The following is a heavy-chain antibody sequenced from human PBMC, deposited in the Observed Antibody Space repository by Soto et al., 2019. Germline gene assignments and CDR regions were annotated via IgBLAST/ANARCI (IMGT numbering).Heavy chain of an antibody. D-gene: IGHD3-3*01. V-gene: IGHV1-69*01. CDR3: ARSRRRYYDFWSGYISWFDP. CDR2: IIPIFGTA. J-gene: IGHJ5*02. Sequence: QVQLVQSGAEVKKPGSSVKVSCKASGGTFSSYAISWVRQAPGQGLEWMGGIIPIFGTANYAQKFQGRVTITADESTSTAYMELSSLRSEDTAVYYCARSRRRYYDFWSGYISWFDPWGQGTLVTVS. CDR1: GGTFSSYA.